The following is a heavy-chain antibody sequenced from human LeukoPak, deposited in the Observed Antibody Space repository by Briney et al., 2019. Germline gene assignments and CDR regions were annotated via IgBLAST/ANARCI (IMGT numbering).Heavy chain of an antibody. CDR3: ATYTHWVAGDV. CDR2: MNGDGSVK. Sequence: GGSLRLSCAASGFIFSKSWMSWVRQAPGKGLEWVATMNGDGSVKDYVDSVKGRFTISRDNARQSLYLQMSDLRAEDTAVYYCATYTHWVAGDVWGQGTLVTVSS. CDR1: GFIFSKSW. J-gene: IGHJ4*02. D-gene: IGHD3-16*01. V-gene: IGHV3-7*01.